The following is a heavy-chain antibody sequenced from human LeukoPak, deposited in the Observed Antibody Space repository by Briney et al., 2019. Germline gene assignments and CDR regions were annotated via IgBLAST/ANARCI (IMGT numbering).Heavy chain of an antibody. V-gene: IGHV1-2*02. Sequence: ASVKVSCKASGYTFTGYYMHWVRQAPGQGLEWMGWINPNSGGTNYAQKFQGRVTMTRDTSISTAYMELSRLRSDDTAVYYCARAFFPYYYDSSGSRGIDYWGQGTLVTVSS. CDR3: ARAFFPYYYDSSGSRGIDY. D-gene: IGHD3-22*01. J-gene: IGHJ4*02. CDR2: INPNSGGT. CDR1: GYTFTGYY.